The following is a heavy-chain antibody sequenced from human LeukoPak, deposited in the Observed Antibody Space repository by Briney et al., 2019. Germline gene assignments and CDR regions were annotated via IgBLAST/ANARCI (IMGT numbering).Heavy chain of an antibody. CDR1: GFTFSIYE. CDR3: ARVAAGYYYDSSGYLAFDI. D-gene: IGHD3-22*01. J-gene: IGHJ3*02. Sequence: GGSLRLSCAASGFTFSIYEINWVRQAPGKGLEWISYISGSGDTAYYADSVKGRFTISRDNAKNSLYLQMNSLRAEDTAVYYCARVAAGYYYDSSGYLAFDIWGQGTMVTVSS. CDR2: ISGSGDTA. V-gene: IGHV3-48*03.